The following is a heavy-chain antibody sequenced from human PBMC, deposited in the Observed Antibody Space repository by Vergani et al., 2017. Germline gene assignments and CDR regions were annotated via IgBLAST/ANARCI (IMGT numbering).Heavy chain of an antibody. V-gene: IGHV3-33*01. D-gene: IGHD2/OR15-2a*01. CDR1: GFIFSNYD. J-gene: IGHJ4*02. Sequence: VQLVESGGGVVQPGRSLRLSCAASGFIFSNYDMHWVRQAPGKGLEWVAVIWSDGSNKYYADSMKGQFTISRDNSKNTLYLQMNSLRAEDTAVYYCARDLGTINRYFDYWGQGTLVTVSS. CDR3: ARDLGTINRYFDY. CDR2: IWSDGSNK.